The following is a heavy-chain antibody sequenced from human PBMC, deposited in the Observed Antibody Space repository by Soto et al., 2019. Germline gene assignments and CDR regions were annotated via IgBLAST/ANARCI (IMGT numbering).Heavy chain of an antibody. D-gene: IGHD6-19*01. Sequence: GGSLRLSCAASGFTFSSYWMHWVRQAPGKGLVWVSRINSDGSSTSYADSVKGRFTISRDNAKNTLYLQMNSLRAEDTAVYYCALAVAGPTAIDYWGQGTLVTVSS. CDR2: INSDGSST. CDR1: GFTFSSYW. CDR3: ALAVAGPTAIDY. V-gene: IGHV3-74*01. J-gene: IGHJ4*02.